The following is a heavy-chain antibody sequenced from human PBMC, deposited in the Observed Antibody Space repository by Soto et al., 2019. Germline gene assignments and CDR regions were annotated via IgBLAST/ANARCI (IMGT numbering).Heavy chain of an antibody. CDR1: GGSISSGGYY. CDR2: IYYSGST. J-gene: IGHJ6*03. Sequence: SETLSLTCTVSGGSISSGGYYWSWIRQHPGKGLEWIGYIYYSGSTYYNPSLKSRVTISVDTSKNQFSLKLSSVTAADTAVYYCARDHRPSTRPGGYYYYMDVWGKGTTVTVSS. V-gene: IGHV4-31*03. D-gene: IGHD2-2*01. CDR3: ARDHRPSTRPGGYYYYMDV.